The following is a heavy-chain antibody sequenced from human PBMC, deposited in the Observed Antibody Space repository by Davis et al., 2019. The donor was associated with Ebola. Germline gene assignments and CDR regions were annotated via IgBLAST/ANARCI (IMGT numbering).Heavy chain of an antibody. CDR3: ARGPAANAPLDY. J-gene: IGHJ4*02. V-gene: IGHV1-2*02. CDR1: GYTFIYYY. Sequence: SVTVSCKAFGYTFIYYYINWVRQTPGQGLDWMGRINPKSGATTYAQRFQGRVTMTRDTSSGTAYMDLGSLKSDDTAVYYCARGPAANAPLDYWGQGTLVTVSS. D-gene: IGHD2-2*01. CDR2: INPKSGAT.